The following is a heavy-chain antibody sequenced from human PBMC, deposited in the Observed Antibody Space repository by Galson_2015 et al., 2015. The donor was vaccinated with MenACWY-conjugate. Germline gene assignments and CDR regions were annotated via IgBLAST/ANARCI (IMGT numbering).Heavy chain of an antibody. CDR1: GGSINSYY. CDR3: ARLPRGINLILEGS. J-gene: IGHJ5*02. Sequence: SETLSLTCTVSGGSINSYYWSWIRQPPGKGLEWIASIHYSETTHYSPSLKSRVSIFVDKSNSQFSLRLSSVSAADTAVYYCARLPRGINLILEGSWGQGILVTVSS. D-gene: IGHD3-22*01. V-gene: IGHV4-59*05. CDR2: IHYSETT.